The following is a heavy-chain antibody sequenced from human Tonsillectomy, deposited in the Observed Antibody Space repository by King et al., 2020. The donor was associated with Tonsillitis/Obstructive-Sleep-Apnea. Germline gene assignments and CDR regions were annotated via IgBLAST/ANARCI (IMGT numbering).Heavy chain of an antibody. D-gene: IGHD6-13*01. Sequence: VQLVESGGGVVQPGRSLRLSCAASGFTFSSYGMHWVRQAPGKGLEWVAGIWYDGSNKYYADSVKGRFTISRDNSKNTLYLQMNSLRAEDTAVYYCASLTPGGFAAAGAIDYWGQGTLVTVSS. CDR3: ASLTPGGFAAAGAIDY. CDR2: IWYDGSNK. V-gene: IGHV3-33*01. CDR1: GFTFSSYG. J-gene: IGHJ4*02.